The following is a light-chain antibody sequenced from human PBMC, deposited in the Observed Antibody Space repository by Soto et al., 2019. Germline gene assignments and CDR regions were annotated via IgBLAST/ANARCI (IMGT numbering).Light chain of an antibody. J-gene: IGLJ2*01. Sequence: QSVLTQPPSASGSPGQSVTISCTGTSSDVGGYNYVSWYQQNPGKAPKLMIYEVTKRPSGVPDRFSGSKSGNTASLTVSGLQAEDEADYYCSSYTGSNNLLFGGGTKVTVL. CDR3: SSYTGSNNLL. CDR2: EVT. V-gene: IGLV2-8*01. CDR1: SSDVGGYNY.